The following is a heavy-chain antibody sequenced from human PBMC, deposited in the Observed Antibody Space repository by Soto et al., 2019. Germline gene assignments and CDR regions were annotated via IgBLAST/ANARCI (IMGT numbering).Heavy chain of an antibody. V-gene: IGHV3-11*01. CDR1: GFTFSDYY. D-gene: IGHD6-13*01. J-gene: IGHJ6*03. CDR3: ARGRAASFYYIPV. Sequence: QVQLVESGGGLVKPGGSLRLSCAASGFTFSDYYMSWLRQAPGKGLEWVSYISSSGSTIYYADSVKGGFTISRANAKNGLYLELNSLRAEDTAVYYCARGRAASFYYIPVWCKGTTVTVSS. CDR2: ISSSGSTI.